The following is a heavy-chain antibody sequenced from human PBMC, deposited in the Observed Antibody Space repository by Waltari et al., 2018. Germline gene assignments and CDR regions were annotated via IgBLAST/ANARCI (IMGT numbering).Heavy chain of an antibody. Sequence: EEQLVESGGGLVQPGDSLRLSCAASGFTFSSFWMNWVRQAPGKGPLWVVWIRSDASDTTYAESVKGCFTISRDNARNTLYLQMNRLRAEDTAVYFCARVSRRTYRSPVPGRHYYYGMDVWGQGTTVTVSS. D-gene: IGHD1-1*01. V-gene: IGHV3-74*03. CDR1: GFTFSSFW. CDR3: ARVSRRTYRSPVPGRHYYYGMDV. J-gene: IGHJ6*02. CDR2: IRSDASDT.